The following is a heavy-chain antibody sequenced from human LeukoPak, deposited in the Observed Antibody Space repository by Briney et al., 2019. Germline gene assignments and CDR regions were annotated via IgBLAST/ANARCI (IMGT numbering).Heavy chain of an antibody. Sequence: GGSLRLSCAAFGFTFSSYAMHWVRQAPGKGLEWVAVISYDGSNKYYADSVKGRFTISRDNSKNTLYLQMNSLRAEDTAVYYCARLGLSGPDYWGQGTLVTVSS. CDR1: GFTFSSYA. V-gene: IGHV3-30-3*01. CDR2: ISYDGSNK. D-gene: IGHD3-16*01. CDR3: ARLGLSGPDY. J-gene: IGHJ4*02.